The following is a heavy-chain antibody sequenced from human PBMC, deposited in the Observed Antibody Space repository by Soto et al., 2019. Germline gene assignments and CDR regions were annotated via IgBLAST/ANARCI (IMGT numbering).Heavy chain of an antibody. V-gene: IGHV3-66*01. CDR2: IYSGGST. CDR1: GFTVSSNY. D-gene: IGHD6-6*01. Sequence: EVQLVESGGGLVQPGGSLRLSCAASGFTVSSNYMSWVRQAPGKGLEWVSVIYSGGSTYYADSVKGRFTISRDNSKNTLYLQMNSLRAEDTAVSYCARDGRSSSGFDYWGQGTLVTVSS. J-gene: IGHJ4*02. CDR3: ARDGRSSSGFDY.